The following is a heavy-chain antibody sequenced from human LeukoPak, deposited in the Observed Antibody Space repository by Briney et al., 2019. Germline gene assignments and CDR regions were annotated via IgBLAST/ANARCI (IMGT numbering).Heavy chain of an antibody. Sequence: SETLSLTCTVSGGSISNYYWIWIRQPAGKGLEWIGRIYTSGSTNYNPSLKSRVTMSVDTSKNQFSLRLGSVTAADTAVYYCAREALAAAGRSFDYWGPGTLVTVSS. V-gene: IGHV4-4*07. J-gene: IGHJ4*02. CDR2: IYTSGST. CDR3: AREALAAAGRSFDY. D-gene: IGHD6-13*01. CDR1: GGSISNYY.